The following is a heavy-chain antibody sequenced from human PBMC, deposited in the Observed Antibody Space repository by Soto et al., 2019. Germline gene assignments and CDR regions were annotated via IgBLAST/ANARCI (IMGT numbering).Heavy chain of an antibody. Sequence: QVQLVQSGAEVKKPGSSVKVSCKASGGTFSNYAINWVRQAPGQGLEWMGGIIPLFGTANYAQKFQGRVTFTADESTSTAYLDLSSLRSEDTAVYYCARPVEMATISRSYLFYWGQGTLVTVSS. V-gene: IGHV1-69*01. CDR2: IIPLFGTA. D-gene: IGHD5-12*01. CDR3: ARPVEMATISRSYLFY. CDR1: GGTFSNYA. J-gene: IGHJ4*02.